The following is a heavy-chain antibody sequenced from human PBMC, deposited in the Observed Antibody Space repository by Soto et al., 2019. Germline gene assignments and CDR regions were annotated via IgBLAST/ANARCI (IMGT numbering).Heavy chain of an antibody. CDR2: ISSSSSYI. Sequence: GGSLRLSCTASGFTFSSYSMNWVRQAPGKGLEWVSSISSSSSYIYYADSVKGRFTISRDNSKNTLYLQMNSLRPEDTAVYYCVKVSTFYDILTGYYSTNFSDPWGQGTLVTVSS. CDR1: GFTFSSYS. D-gene: IGHD3-9*01. CDR3: VKVSTFYDILTGYYSTNFSDP. J-gene: IGHJ5*02. V-gene: IGHV3-21*01.